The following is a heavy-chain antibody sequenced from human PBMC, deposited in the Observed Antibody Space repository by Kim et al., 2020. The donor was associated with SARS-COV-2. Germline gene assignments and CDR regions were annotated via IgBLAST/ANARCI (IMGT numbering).Heavy chain of an antibody. Sequence: GGSLRLSCAASGFTFSSYAMSWVRQAPGKGLEWVSAISGSGGSTYYADSVKGRFTISRDNSKNTLYLQMNSLRAEDTAVYYCAKDSRGSSSWYYYFDYWGQGTLVTVSS. CDR2: ISGSGGST. V-gene: IGHV3-23*01. D-gene: IGHD6-13*01. J-gene: IGHJ4*02. CDR1: GFTFSSYA. CDR3: AKDSRGSSSWYYYFDY.